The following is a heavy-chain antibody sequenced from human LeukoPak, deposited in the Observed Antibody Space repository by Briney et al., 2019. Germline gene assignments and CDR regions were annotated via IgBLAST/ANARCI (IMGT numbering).Heavy chain of an antibody. J-gene: IGHJ4*02. CDR1: GFTFSSYA. CDR3: ARDDSPYYDSSRNPFDY. V-gene: IGHV3-21*01. CDR2: ASGSGAHT. Sequence: GGSLRLSSAASGFTFSSYAMTWVRPAPGQGLQWVSAASGSGAHTYYADSVKGRFTISRDNAKNSLYLQMNSLRAEDTAVYYCARDDSPYYDSSRNPFDYWGQGTLDTVFS. D-gene: IGHD3-22*01.